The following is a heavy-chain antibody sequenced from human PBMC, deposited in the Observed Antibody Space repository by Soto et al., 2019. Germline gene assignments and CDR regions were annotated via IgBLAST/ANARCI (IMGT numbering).Heavy chain of an antibody. Sequence: ASVKVSCKASGGTFSSYTISWVRQAPGQGLEWMGRIIPILGIANYAQKFQGRVTITADKSTSTAYMELSSLRSEDTAVYYCARQVVVAAIYYDYWGQGTLVTVSS. CDR2: IIPILGIA. CDR3: ARQVVVAAIYYDY. V-gene: IGHV1-69*02. J-gene: IGHJ4*02. D-gene: IGHD2-15*01. CDR1: GGTFSSYT.